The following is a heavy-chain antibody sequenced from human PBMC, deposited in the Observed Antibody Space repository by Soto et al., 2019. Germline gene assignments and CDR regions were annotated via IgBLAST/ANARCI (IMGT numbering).Heavy chain of an antibody. V-gene: IGHV3-64*01. CDR2: ISSNGGST. CDR1: GFTFSSYA. CDR3: ARGFGWLEY. J-gene: IGHJ4*02. D-gene: IGHD6-19*01. Sequence: EVQLVESGGGLVQPGGSLRLSCAASGFTFSSYAMHWVRQAPGKGLEYVSAISSNGGSTYYANSVKGRFTISRDNSKNTLYLQMGSLRAEDMAVYYCARGFGWLEYWGQGTLVTVSS.